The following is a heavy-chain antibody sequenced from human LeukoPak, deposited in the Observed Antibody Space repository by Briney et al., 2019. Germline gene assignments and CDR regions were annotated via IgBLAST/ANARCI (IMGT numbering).Heavy chain of an antibody. D-gene: IGHD3-9*01. CDR3: ASSPRGYDILTGETEI. Sequence: ASVKVSCKASGYTFTSYAVHWVRQAPGQRLEWMGWINAGNGNTKYSQKFQGRVTITRDTSASTAYMELSSLRSEDTAVYYCASSPRGYDILTGETEIWGQGTLVTVSS. J-gene: IGHJ4*02. CDR2: INAGNGNT. CDR1: GYTFTSYA. V-gene: IGHV1-3*01.